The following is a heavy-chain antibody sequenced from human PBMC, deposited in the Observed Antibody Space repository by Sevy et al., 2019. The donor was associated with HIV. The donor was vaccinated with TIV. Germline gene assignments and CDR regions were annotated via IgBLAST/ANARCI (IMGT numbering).Heavy chain of an antibody. J-gene: IGHJ6*03. Sequence: GGSLRLSCAASGFTFSSYAMSWVRQAPGEGLEWVSAISGSGGSTYYADSVKGRFTISRDNSKNTLYLQMNSLRAEDTAVYYCAKGGRVLRFLEWLSPMDYYMDVWGKGTTVTVSS. CDR2: ISGSGGST. D-gene: IGHD3-3*01. CDR1: GFTFSSYA. V-gene: IGHV3-23*01. CDR3: AKGGRVLRFLEWLSPMDYYMDV.